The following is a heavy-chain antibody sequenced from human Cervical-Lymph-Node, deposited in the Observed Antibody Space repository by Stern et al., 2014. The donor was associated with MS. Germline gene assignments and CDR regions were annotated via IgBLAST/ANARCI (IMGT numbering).Heavy chain of an antibody. V-gene: IGHV3-21*01. D-gene: IGHD3-16*01. J-gene: IGHJ4*01. CDR1: ASPFSAYS. CDR3: TTRDNYGDY. CDR2: IRGSSDSI. Sequence: EVQLVQSGGGLVKPGGSLRLSCVASASPFSAYSFNWVRQPPGRGLEWVASIRGSSDSIHYADSVRGRFAISRDHARKSIDLLMSDLGAEDTALYYCTTRDNYGDYWGHGALVTVSS.